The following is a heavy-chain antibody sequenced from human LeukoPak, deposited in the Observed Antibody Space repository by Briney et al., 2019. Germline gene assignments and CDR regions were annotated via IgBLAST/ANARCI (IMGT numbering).Heavy chain of an antibody. CDR2: INPSGGST. V-gene: IGHV1-46*01. J-gene: IGHJ4*02. Sequence: ASVKVSCKASAYTFTSYYMHWVRQAPGQGLEWMGIINPSGGSTSYAQKFQGRVTMTRDTSTSTVYMELSSLRSEDTAVYYCARCSRQWLRENYFDYWGQGTLVTVSS. D-gene: IGHD5-12*01. CDR3: ARCSRQWLRENYFDY. CDR1: AYTFTSYY.